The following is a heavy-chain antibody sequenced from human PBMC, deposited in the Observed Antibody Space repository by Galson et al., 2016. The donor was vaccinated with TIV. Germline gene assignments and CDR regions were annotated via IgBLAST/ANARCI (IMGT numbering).Heavy chain of an antibody. J-gene: IGHJ4*02. CDR2: IIPIFGTT. CDR3: AKDPYIYGSYLDY. CDR1: GGLVSNYA. V-gene: IGHV1-69*13. D-gene: IGHD5-18*01. Sequence: SVKVSCKASGGLVSNYAISWVRQAPGQGLEWMGGIIPIFGTTKYAQKFQGRVTITADESTRIVNMELSSLRSEDTAVYYCAKDPYIYGSYLDYWGQGTLVTVFS.